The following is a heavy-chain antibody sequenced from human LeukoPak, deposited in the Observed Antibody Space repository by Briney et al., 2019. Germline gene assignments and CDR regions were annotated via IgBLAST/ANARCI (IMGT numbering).Heavy chain of an antibody. CDR3: ASGMSTVVDDAFDI. V-gene: IGHV4-61*02. CDR2: IYTSGST. D-gene: IGHD4-23*01. J-gene: IGHJ3*02. CDR1: GGSISSGSYY. Sequence: PSQTLSLTCTVSGGSISSGSYYWRWIRQPAGKGLEWIGRIYTSGSTSYNPSLKSRVTISVDTSKNQFSLKLSSVTAADTAVYYCASGMSTVVDDAFDIWGQGTMVTVSS.